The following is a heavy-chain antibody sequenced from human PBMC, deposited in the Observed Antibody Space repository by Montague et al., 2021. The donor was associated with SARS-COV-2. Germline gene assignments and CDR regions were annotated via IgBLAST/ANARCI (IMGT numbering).Heavy chain of an antibody. D-gene: IGHD6-13*01. V-gene: IGHV4-34*01. CDR2: VNHSGGT. J-gene: IGHJ4*02. CDR3: TRVRQQLVRTYYLDY. Sequence: SETLSLTCAVYGVSFSGYYWSWIRQAPGKGLEWIGEVNHSGGTNYNPSLKSRVTISVDTSKNQFSLKLNSLTAADTAVYYCTRVRQQLVRTYYLDYWGQGTLVTVSS. CDR1: GVSFSGYY.